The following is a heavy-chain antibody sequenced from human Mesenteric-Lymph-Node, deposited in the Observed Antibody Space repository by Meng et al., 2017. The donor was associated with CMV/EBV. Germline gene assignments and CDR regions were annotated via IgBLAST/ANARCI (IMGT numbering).Heavy chain of an antibody. Sequence: GESLKISCAASGFTFSSYAMHWVRQAPGKGPEWVAVISYDGSNKYYADSVKGRFTISRDNSKNTLYLQMGSLRAEDMAVYYCVRKEPGNSYRNWGQGTLVTVSS. D-gene: IGHD3-16*02. J-gene: IGHJ4*02. CDR2: ISYDGSNK. CDR1: GFTFSSYA. V-gene: IGHV3-30-3*01. CDR3: VRKEPGNSYRN.